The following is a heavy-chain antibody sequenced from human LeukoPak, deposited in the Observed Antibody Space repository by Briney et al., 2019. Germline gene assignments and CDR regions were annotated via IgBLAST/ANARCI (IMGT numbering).Heavy chain of an antibody. CDR3: ARGVGAPNDAFGI. CDR1: GGTFSSYA. V-gene: IGHV1-69*04. CDR2: IIPILGIA. J-gene: IGHJ3*02. Sequence: ASVKVPCKASGGTFSSYAISWVRQAPGQGLEWMGRIIPILGIANYAQKFQGRVTITADKSTSTAYMELSSLRSEDTAVYYCARGVGAPNDAFGIWGQGTMVTVSS. D-gene: IGHD3-3*01.